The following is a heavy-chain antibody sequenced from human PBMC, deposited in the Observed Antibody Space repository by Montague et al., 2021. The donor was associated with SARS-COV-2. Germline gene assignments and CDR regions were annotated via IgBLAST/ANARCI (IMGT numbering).Heavy chain of an antibody. J-gene: IGHJ4*02. CDR2: IWHDGSNK. CDR3: AKDFGSSLTEQFDY. D-gene: IGHD2-2*01. V-gene: IGHV3-33*06. CDR1: GFTFSSYG. Sequence: SLRLSCAASGFTFSSYGMHWVRQAPGKGLEWVAVIWHDGSNKYYADSVKGRFTISRDNSKYTLYLQMNSLRAEDTAVYYCAKDFGSSLTEQFDYWGQGTLVTVSS.